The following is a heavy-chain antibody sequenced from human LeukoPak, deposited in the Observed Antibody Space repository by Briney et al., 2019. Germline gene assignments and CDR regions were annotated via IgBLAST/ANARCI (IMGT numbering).Heavy chain of an antibody. Sequence: KPAGTLSLTCTVSGGAISSYYWSWIRQPPGKGLEWIGYINYSGGTKYNPSLMSRVTISVDRAQNQFSLSLKSVTAADTAVYYCARDGLYDSSGNYMDSWGQGTLLLVFS. V-gene: IGHV4-59*01. J-gene: IGHJ4*02. D-gene: IGHD3-22*01. CDR1: GGAISSYY. CDR2: INYSGGT. CDR3: ARDGLYDSSGNYMDS.